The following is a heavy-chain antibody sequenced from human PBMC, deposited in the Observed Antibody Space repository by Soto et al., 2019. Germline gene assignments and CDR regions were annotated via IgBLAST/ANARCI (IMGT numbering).Heavy chain of an antibody. D-gene: IGHD6-13*01. CDR3: ARADLCVVGTSWDYYVMDV. J-gene: IGHJ6*02. Sequence: PSETLSLTCAVYGGSFSGYTWIWIRQPPGKGLEWIGEINHSGTTNHNPSLKSRVIISVDTSKNQFSLKLSSVTAADTAVYYCARADLCVVGTSWDYYVMDVWGQGTTVTVSS. CDR1: GGSFSGYT. V-gene: IGHV4-34*01. CDR2: INHSGTT.